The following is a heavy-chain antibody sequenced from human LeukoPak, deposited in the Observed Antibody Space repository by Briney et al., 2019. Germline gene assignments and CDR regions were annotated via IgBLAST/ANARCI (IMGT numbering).Heavy chain of an antibody. CDR3: ARDHSGYDPYFDY. Sequence: SETLSLTCTVSGGSIISHYWTWIRQPAGKGLEWIGRIYTSGSTNSNPSLKSRVTMSVDTSKNQFSLKLSSVTAADTAVYYCARDHSGYDPYFDYWGQGTLVAVSS. CDR1: GGSIISHY. V-gene: IGHV4-4*07. J-gene: IGHJ4*02. D-gene: IGHD5-12*01. CDR2: IYTSGST.